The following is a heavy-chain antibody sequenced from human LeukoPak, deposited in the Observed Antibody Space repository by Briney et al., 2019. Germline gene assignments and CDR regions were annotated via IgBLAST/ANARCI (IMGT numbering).Heavy chain of an antibody. CDR2: IYYSGST. Sequence: PSETLSLTCTVSGGSISSGDYYWRWLRQPPGKGLEWIGYIYYSGSTYYNPSLKSRFTISVDTSKNQFSLKLSSVTATDTAVYYCARALTGGSGTYYYYYGMDVWGKGTTVTVSS. CDR1: GGSISSGDYY. D-gene: IGHD3-10*01. CDR3: ARALTGGSGTYYYYYGMDV. V-gene: IGHV4-30-4*01. J-gene: IGHJ6*04.